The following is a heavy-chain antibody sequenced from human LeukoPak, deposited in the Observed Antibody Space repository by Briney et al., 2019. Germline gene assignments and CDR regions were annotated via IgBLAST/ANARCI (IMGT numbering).Heavy chain of an antibody. V-gene: IGHV3-11*01. D-gene: IGHD3-10*01. Sequence: GGSLRLSCAASGFTFSDYYMGWIRQAPGKGLEWVSYISSSGSTIYYADSVKGRFTISRDNAKNSLYLQMNSLRAEDTAVYYCARAEWFGELSNSNWGQGTLVTVSS. CDR2: ISSSGSTI. CDR3: ARAEWFGELSNSN. J-gene: IGHJ4*02. CDR1: GFTFSDYY.